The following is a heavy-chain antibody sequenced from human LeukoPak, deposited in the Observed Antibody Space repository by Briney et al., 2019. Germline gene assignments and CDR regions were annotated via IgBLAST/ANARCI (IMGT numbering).Heavy chain of an antibody. D-gene: IGHD3-16*01. CDR1: GFIFSSYW. V-gene: IGHV3-7*01. J-gene: IGHJ5*02. Sequence: GGSLRLSCAASGFIFSSYWMTWVRQAPGKGLEWVASIRQNGNEKYYVDSVKGRFIISRDNAENSLSLQMNSLRDEDAAIYYCARLLGESTIYDLWGQGTLVTVSS. CDR2: IRQNGNEK. CDR3: ARLLGESTIYDL.